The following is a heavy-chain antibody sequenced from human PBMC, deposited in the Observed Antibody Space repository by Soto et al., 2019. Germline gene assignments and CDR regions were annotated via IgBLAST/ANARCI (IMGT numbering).Heavy chain of an antibody. J-gene: IGHJ4*02. D-gene: IGHD4-17*01. CDR2: TSYDGTNN. CDR3: ARWGTTGGLDV. Sequence: QVQLVESGGGVVQPGTSLRLSCVGSGFTFRSYGIHWVRQAPGKGLEWVALTSYDGTNNYYGDSVKGRFTISRDNSKNTVDLQMDSLRIEDTSLYYCARWGTTGGLDVWGQGTLVSVSS. V-gene: IGHV3-30*19. CDR1: GFTFRSYG.